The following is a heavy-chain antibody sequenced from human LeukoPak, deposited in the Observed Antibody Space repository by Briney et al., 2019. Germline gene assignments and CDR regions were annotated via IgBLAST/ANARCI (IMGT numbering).Heavy chain of an antibody. Sequence: SETLSLTCAVCGGSFSGYYWSWIRQPPGKGLEWVGEINHSGSTNYNPSLKSRVTISVDTSKSQFSLKLSSVTAADTAVYYCARGYGDYLYYYYYYYMDVWGKGTTVTVSS. CDR1: GGSFSGYY. D-gene: IGHD4-17*01. CDR3: ARGYGDYLYYYYYYYMDV. CDR2: INHSGST. J-gene: IGHJ6*03. V-gene: IGHV4-34*01.